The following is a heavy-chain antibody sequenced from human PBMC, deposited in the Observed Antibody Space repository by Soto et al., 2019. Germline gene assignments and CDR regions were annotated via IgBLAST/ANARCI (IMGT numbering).Heavy chain of an antibody. J-gene: IGHJ4*02. Sequence: ASVKVSCKASGYTFTGYYMHWVRQAPGQGLEWMGWINPNSGGTNYAQKFQGWVTMTRDTSISTAYMELSRLRSDDTAVYYCARDSSDIAAASLGYFDYWGQGTLVTVSS. CDR2: INPNSGGT. CDR3: ARDSSDIAAASLGYFDY. V-gene: IGHV1-2*04. D-gene: IGHD6-13*01. CDR1: GYTFTGYY.